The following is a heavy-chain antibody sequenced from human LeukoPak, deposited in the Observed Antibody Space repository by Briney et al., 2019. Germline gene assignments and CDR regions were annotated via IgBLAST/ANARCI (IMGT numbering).Heavy chain of an antibody. CDR3: ARGAYYYGSGSYIVFDY. CDR1: GYTFTSYD. D-gene: IGHD3-10*01. V-gene: IGHV1-8*01. CDR2: MNPNSGNT. Sequence: DASVNVSRKASGYTFTSYDINSVRQATGPGREGMGWMNPNSGNTGYAQKFQGRVAMTRNPSISTAYMELSSMRSEDTAVYYCARGAYYYGSGSYIVFDYWGQGTLVTVSS. J-gene: IGHJ4*02.